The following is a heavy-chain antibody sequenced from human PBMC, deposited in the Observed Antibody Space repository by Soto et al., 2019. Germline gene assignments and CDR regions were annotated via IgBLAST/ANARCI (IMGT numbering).Heavy chain of an antibody. CDR3: ATTPVTTVFYYYGMDV. CDR2: ISDSGGST. CDR1: CFTVITYP. Sequence: XGSLSRSFVASCFTVITYPICWVRPAPGKGLEWVSSISDSGGSTYYADSVKGRVTISRDNSKNTLYLQMNSLRAEDTAVYYCATTPVTTVFYYYGMDVWGQGTTVTVSS. J-gene: IGHJ6*02. V-gene: IGHV3-23*01. D-gene: IGHD4-17*01.